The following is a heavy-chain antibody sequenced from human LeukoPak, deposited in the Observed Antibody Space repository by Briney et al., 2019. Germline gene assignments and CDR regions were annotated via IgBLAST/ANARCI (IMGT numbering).Heavy chain of an antibody. CDR2: ISPNSGDT. CDR3: ARGAYGGNADAFDI. D-gene: IGHD4-23*01. Sequence: ASVKVSCKASGYTFTGYYIHWVRQAPGQGLEWMGWISPNSGDTHYVQSFQGRVTMASDTSISTAYMELTRLTSDDTAVYYCARGAYGGNADAFDIWGQGTLVTVSS. J-gene: IGHJ3*02. V-gene: IGHV1-2*02. CDR1: GYTFTGYY.